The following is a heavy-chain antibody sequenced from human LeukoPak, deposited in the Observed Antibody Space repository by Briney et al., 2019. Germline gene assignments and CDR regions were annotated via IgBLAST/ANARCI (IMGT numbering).Heavy chain of an antibody. D-gene: IGHD3-22*01. V-gene: IGHV4-4*02. CDR2: MYLSGTT. Sequence: SEALSLTCTVSGDSINSLDLWSWVRQPPGKGLEWIGEMYLSGTTHSNPSVKSRVTISIDKSKNQFFLNLSSVTAADTAVYYCAGLVGRYSSGLYYYYFDYWGQGTLVTVSS. CDR1: GDSINSLDL. CDR3: AGLVGRYSSGLYYYYFDY. J-gene: IGHJ4*02.